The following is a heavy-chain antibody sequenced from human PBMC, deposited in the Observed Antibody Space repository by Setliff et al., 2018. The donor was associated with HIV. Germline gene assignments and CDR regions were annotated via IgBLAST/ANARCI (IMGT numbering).Heavy chain of an antibody. V-gene: IGHV4-59*08. CDR2: IYNSGST. CDR3: ARHTLSLNPFDP. CDR1: GGSINSYF. Sequence: TSETLSLTCTVSGGSINSYFWSWIRQPPGKALEWIGYIYNSGSTNYNPSLRSRGTISVDTSKNQFSLKLRSVTAADTAVYYCARHTLSLNPFDPWGQGVLVTVSS. J-gene: IGHJ5*02.